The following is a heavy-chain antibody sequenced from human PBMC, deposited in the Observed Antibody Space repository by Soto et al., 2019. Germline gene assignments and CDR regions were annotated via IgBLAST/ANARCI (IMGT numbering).Heavy chain of an antibody. D-gene: IGHD3-22*01. V-gene: IGHV5-10-1*01. CDR1: GYSFAVYW. CDR3: ARQIYDSDTGPNFQYYFDS. Sequence: PGESVKISCKGSGYSFAVYWITWVRQRPWKGLEWMGRIDPSDSQTYYSPSFRGHVTISVTKSITTVFLQWSSLRASDTAMYYCARQIYDSDTGPNFQYYFDSWGQGTPVTVSS. CDR2: IDPSDSQT. J-gene: IGHJ4*02.